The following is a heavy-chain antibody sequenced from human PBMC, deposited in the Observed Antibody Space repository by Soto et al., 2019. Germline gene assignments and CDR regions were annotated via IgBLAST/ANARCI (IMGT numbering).Heavy chain of an antibody. CDR3: AREVTMIVDN. D-gene: IGHD3-22*01. Sequence: QVQLVQSGAEVKKPGASVKVSCKASGYTFTSYDIIWVRQAIGQGLEWMGWMNPNSGNTGYAQKFQGRVTMTRNTSISTAYMELSTLRSQDTAVYYCAREVTMIVDNWGQGTLVTVSS. CDR2: MNPNSGNT. J-gene: IGHJ4*02. V-gene: IGHV1-8*01. CDR1: GYTFTSYD.